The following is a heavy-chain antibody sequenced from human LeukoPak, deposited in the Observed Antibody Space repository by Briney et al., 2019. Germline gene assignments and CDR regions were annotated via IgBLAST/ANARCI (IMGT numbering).Heavy chain of an antibody. Sequence: GASVKVFCKASGGTFSSYGISWVRQAPGQGLEWMGGSIPIFGTANYAQKFQGRVTITADESTSTAYMELSSLRSEDTAVYYCARDRGYCSSTSCYLAYWGQGTLVTLSS. CDR3: ARDRGYCSSTSCYLAY. V-gene: IGHV1-69*13. D-gene: IGHD2-2*01. CDR2: SIPIFGTA. J-gene: IGHJ4*02. CDR1: GGTFSSYG.